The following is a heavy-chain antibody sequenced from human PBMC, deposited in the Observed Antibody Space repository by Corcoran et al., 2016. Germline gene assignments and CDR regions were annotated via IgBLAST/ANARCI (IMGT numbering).Heavy chain of an antibody. CDR2: IYPGDFDT. V-gene: IGHV5-51*01. CDR3: ARGSASGYAFDY. J-gene: IGHJ4*02. Sequence: EVQLVQSGAEVKKPGESLTISCKASGYSFTSYWLGWVRQMPGKGLEWTGLIYPGDFDTRYSPSSQDQVTIPVDKSISTAYLQWSSLKASDTATYYCARGSASGYAFDYWGQGTQVTVSS. D-gene: IGHD6-25*01. CDR1: GYSFTSYW.